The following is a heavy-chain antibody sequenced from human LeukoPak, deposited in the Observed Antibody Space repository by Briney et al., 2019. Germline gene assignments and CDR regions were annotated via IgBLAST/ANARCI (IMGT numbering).Heavy chain of an antibody. J-gene: IGHJ4*02. CDR3: ARDHAGAFDY. Sequence: GGSLRLSCAASGFTFNSYAMHWVRQAPGKGLEWVAVISYDGSNKYYADSVKGRFTISRDNSKNTLNLQMNSLRAEDTAVYYCARDHAGAFDYWGQGTLVTVSS. CDR1: GFTFNSYA. D-gene: IGHD1-1*01. CDR2: ISYDGSNK. V-gene: IGHV3-30-3*01.